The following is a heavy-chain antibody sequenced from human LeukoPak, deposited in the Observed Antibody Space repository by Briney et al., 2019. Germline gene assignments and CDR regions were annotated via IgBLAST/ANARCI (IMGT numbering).Heavy chain of an antibody. CDR2: INSDGSST. J-gene: IGHJ3*02. V-gene: IGHV3-74*01. CDR1: GFTFSSYW. CDR3: ARECGSVVPAAADAFDI. Sequence: PGGSLRLSCAASGFTFSSYWMHWVRQAPGKGLVWVSRINSDGSSTSYADSVKGRFTISRDNAKNSLYLQMNSLRAEDTAVYYCARECGSVVPAAADAFDIWGQGTMVTVSS. D-gene: IGHD2-2*01.